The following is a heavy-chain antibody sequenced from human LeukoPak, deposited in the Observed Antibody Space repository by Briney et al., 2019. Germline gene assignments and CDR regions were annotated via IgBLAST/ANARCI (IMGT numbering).Heavy chain of an antibody. CDR2: ISASGGST. V-gene: IGHV3-23*01. D-gene: IGHD5-18*01. CDR3: AKPRYFSYGPFDY. Sequence: GGSLRLSCAASGFTFSSYWMSWVRQAPGKGLEWVSGISASGGSTYYTDSVKGRFTISRDNSKNTLYLQMNSLRAEDTAVYYCAKPRYFSYGPFDYWGQGTLVTVSS. J-gene: IGHJ4*02. CDR1: GFTFSSYW.